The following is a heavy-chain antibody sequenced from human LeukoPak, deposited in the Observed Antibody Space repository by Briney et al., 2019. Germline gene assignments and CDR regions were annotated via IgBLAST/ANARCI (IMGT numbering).Heavy chain of an antibody. CDR1: GFTFSSSA. J-gene: IGHJ4*02. CDR3: AKDSPVATR. Sequence: GGSLRLSCAASGFTFSSSAMSWVRQAPGKGLEWVSSITDSGDGTYYADSVKGRFTISRDDSKNMLHLQMSSLRAEDTAVYYCAKDSPVATRWGQGTLVTVSS. V-gene: IGHV3-23*01. CDR2: ITDSGDGT. D-gene: IGHD2-15*01.